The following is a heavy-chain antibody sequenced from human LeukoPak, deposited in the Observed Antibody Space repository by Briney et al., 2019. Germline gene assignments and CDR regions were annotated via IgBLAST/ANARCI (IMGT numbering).Heavy chain of an antibody. Sequence: PGGPLRLSCAASGSTFSSYGMHWVGQAPGEGRGGVAVIFYDGSSKYYADSVKGRFTISRDNSKNTLYLQMTSLRAEDTAVYYCSRRWLRQDVPSWYWRQATLVTVSS. D-gene: IGHD6-19*01. CDR3: SRRWLRQDVPSWY. J-gene: IGHJ4*02. CDR1: GSTFSSYG. CDR2: IFYDGSSK. V-gene: IGHV3-33*08.